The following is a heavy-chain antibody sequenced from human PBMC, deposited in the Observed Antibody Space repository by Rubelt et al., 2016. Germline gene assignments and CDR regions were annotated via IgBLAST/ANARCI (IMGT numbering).Heavy chain of an antibody. Sequence: DSVKGRFNICRDNAKNSLYLQMNSLRAEDTAVYYCARGYYYGMDVWGQGTTVTVSS. V-gene: IGHV3-7*01. CDR3: ARGYYYGMDV. J-gene: IGHJ6*02.